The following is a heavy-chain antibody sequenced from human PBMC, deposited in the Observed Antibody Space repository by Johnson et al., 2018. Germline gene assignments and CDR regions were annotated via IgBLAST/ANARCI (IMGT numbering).Heavy chain of an antibody. CDR2: IKRKTDGGTT. J-gene: IGHJ3*01. CDR3: STLSGELATCPG. V-gene: IGHV3-15*01. D-gene: IGHD5-24*01. CDR1: GFTFSSYW. Sequence: VQLVESGGGLVQPGGSLRLSCAASGFTFSSYWMHWVRQAPGKGLVWVGRIKRKTDGGTTDYAAPVKGRFTISRDDSKKTRYRQMNSRKTEATAVFDCSTLSGELATCPGWGPGTMVTVSS.